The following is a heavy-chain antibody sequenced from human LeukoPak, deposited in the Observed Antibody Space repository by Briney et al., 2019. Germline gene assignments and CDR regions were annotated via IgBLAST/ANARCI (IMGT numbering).Heavy chain of an antibody. CDR2: ISYSGST. V-gene: IGHV4-59*01. Sequence: SETLSLTCTVSGYSISDYYWSWIRQPPGKGLEWLGYISYSGSTNFNPSLKSRVTISVDTSKNQFSLKLSSVTAADTAVYYCAREGTAGTNLNWFDPWGQGTLVTVSS. J-gene: IGHJ5*02. CDR1: GYSISDYY. CDR3: AREGTAGTNLNWFDP. D-gene: IGHD1-1*01.